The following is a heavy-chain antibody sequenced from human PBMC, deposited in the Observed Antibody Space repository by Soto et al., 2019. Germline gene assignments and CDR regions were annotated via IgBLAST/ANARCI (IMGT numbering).Heavy chain of an antibody. V-gene: IGHV3-30*18. Sequence: RGSLRLSCAASGFTFSSYGMHWVRQAPGKGLEWVAVISYDGSNKYYADSVKGRFTISRDNSKNTLYLQMNSLIAEDTAVYYCAKGGLYCGGACYHWFDPWGQGTLVTVSS. D-gene: IGHD2-21*02. J-gene: IGHJ5*02. CDR2: ISYDGSNK. CDR1: GFTFSSYG. CDR3: AKGGLYCGGACYHWFDP.